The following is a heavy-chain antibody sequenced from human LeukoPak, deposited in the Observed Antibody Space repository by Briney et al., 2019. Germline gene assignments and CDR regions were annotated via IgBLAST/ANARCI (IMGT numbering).Heavy chain of an antibody. CDR2: IYYSGST. CDR3: ARDGGNFDVDY. J-gene: IGHJ4*02. Sequence: SETLSLTCTASGGSISSSTYYWDWIRQPPGKGLEWIGSIYYSGSTYYNPSLKSRVTISVDTSKNQFSLKLTSVTAADTAVYYCARDGGNFDVDYWGQGTLVTVSS. CDR1: GGSISSSTYY. D-gene: IGHD3-9*01. V-gene: IGHV4-39*07.